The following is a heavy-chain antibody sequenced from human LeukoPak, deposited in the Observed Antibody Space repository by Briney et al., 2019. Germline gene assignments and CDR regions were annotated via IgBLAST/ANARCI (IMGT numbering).Heavy chain of an antibody. CDR1: GGTFSSYA. V-gene: IGHV1-46*01. CDR3: ARRYTVTTSMNWFDP. CDR2: INPSGGST. Sequence: ASVKVSCKASGGTFSSYAISWVRQAPGQGLEWMGIINPSGGSTSYAQKFQGRVTMTRDTSTSTVYMELSSLRSEDTAVYYCARRYTVTTSMNWFDPWGQGTLVTVSS. J-gene: IGHJ5*02. D-gene: IGHD4-17*01.